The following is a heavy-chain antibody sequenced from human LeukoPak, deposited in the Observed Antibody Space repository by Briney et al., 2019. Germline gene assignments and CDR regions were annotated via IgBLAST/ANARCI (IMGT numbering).Heavy chain of an antibody. CDR1: GFTFDDFA. V-gene: IGHV3-20*04. D-gene: IGHD6-19*01. Sequence: PGGSLRLSCAASGFTFDDFAMNWVRQAPGKGLEWVSGISGNGDSTGYADSVKGRFTISRDNAKNSLYLQMNSLRAEDTAFYYCARREWLDNYYYYMDVWGKGTTVTVSS. J-gene: IGHJ6*03. CDR3: ARREWLDNYYYYMDV. CDR2: ISGNGDST.